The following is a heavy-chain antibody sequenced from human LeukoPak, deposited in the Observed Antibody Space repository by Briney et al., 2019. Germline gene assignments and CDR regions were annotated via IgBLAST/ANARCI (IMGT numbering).Heavy chain of an antibody. D-gene: IGHD5-18*01. Sequence: SETLSLTCAVYGGSFSGYYWSWIRQPPGKGLEWIGEINHSGSTNYNPSLKSRVTISVDTSKNQFSLKLSSVTAADTAVYYCARVRGYSYGFRAFDIWGQGTMVTVSS. J-gene: IGHJ3*02. CDR2: INHSGST. CDR3: ARVRGYSYGFRAFDI. V-gene: IGHV4-34*01. CDR1: GGSFSGYY.